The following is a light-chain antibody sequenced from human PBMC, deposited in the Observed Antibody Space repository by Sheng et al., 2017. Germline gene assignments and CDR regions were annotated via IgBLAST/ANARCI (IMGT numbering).Light chain of an antibody. J-gene: IGKJ1*01. CDR1: HNIKNN. CDR2: AAS. Sequence: IVLTQSPATVALSPGERATLSCRASHNIKNNLAWYQQKPGQAPRLLVYAASNTATDIPDRFSGTGSGTDFSLTISGLEPEDFAIYYCQQRAHWPTFGQGTKVEMK. V-gene: IGKV3-11*01. CDR3: QQRAHWPT.